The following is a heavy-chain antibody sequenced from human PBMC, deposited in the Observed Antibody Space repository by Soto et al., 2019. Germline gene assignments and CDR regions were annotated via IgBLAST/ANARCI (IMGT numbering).Heavy chain of an antibody. CDR3: AREPPDYYDSSGNIEAWFDP. CDR2: ISAYNGNT. J-gene: IGHJ5*02. Sequence: QVQLVQSGAEVKKPGASVKVSCKASGYTFTSYGISWVRQAPGQGLEWMGWISAYNGNTNYAQKLQGRVTMTTDTSTSTAYMELRSLRSDDTAVYYCAREPPDYYDSSGNIEAWFDPWGQGTLVTVSS. D-gene: IGHD3-22*01. V-gene: IGHV1-18*04. CDR1: GYTFTSYG.